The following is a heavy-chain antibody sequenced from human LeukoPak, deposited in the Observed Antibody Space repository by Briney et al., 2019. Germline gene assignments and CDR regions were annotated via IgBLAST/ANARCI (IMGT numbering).Heavy chain of an antibody. D-gene: IGHD3-10*01. CDR2: INRSGST. V-gene: IGHV4-34*01. CDR1: GGSFSGYY. CDR3: AREGRYYYGSGSIWFDP. J-gene: IGHJ5*02. Sequence: SETLSLTCAVYGGSFSGYYWSWIRQPPGKGLEWIGEINRSGSTNYDPSLKSRVTISVDTSKNQFSLKLSSVTAADTAVYYCAREGRYYYGSGSIWFDPWGQGTLVTVSS.